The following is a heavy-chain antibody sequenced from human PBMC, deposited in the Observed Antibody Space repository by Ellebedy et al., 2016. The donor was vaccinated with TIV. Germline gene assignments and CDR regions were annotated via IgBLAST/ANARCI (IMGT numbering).Heavy chain of an antibody. V-gene: IGHV3-23*01. D-gene: IGHD2-21*02. CDR1: GFTFSPYA. CDR2: IVGSVA. CDR3: AKDRTSGDGYWVFDS. Sequence: PGGSLRLSCAASGFTFSPYAMAWVRQAPGKGLEWVSGIVGSVAEKYADSVKGRFTISRDNSKRTVDLQMRSVRAEDTAVYCCAKDRTSGDGYWVFDSWGQGTMVSVSS. J-gene: IGHJ4*02.